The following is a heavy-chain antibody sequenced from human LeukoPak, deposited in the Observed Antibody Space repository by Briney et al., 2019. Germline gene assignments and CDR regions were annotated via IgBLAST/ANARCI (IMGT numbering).Heavy chain of an antibody. CDR2: IIPILGTA. J-gene: IGHJ6*04. V-gene: IGHV1-69*13. CDR3: ARAIRYFDWLLPFGMDV. D-gene: IGHD3-9*01. Sequence: SVKVSCKASGGTFSSYAISWVRQAPGQGLEWMGGIIPILGTANYAQKFQGRVTITADESTSTAYMELSSLRSEDTAVYYCARAIRYFDWLLPFGMDVWGKGTTVTVSP. CDR1: GGTFSSYA.